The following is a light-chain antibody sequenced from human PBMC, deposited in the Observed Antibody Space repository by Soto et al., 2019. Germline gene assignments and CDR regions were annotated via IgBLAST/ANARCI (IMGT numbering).Light chain of an antibody. V-gene: IGLV2-14*01. CDR1: SSDVGSYDY. Sequence: QSVLTQPASVSGSPGQSITISCTGTSSDVGSYDYVSWYQQHPGKAPKLIIQEVSYRPSGVSNRFSGPKSGNTASLTISGLQAKDEADYYCNSYTTSTTYVFGTGTKVTVL. CDR2: EVS. CDR3: NSYTTSTTYV. J-gene: IGLJ1*01.